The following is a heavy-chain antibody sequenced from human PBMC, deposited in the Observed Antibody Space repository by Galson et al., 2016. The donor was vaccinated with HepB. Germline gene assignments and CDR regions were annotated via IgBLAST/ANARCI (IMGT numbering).Heavy chain of an antibody. CDR3: ARDEWDFAVIGEPYGMDF. J-gene: IGHJ6*02. V-gene: IGHV3-48*02. D-gene: IGHD1-26*01. Sequence: SLRLSCATSGFTFKSYSMNWVRQAPGKGLKWVSYISSSSDTIYYADSVKGRFTISRNNVNNLLYLQMNSLRDADTAVYYCARDEWDFAVIGEPYGMDFWGQGTTVTVSS. CDR1: GFTFKSYS. CDR2: ISSSSDTI.